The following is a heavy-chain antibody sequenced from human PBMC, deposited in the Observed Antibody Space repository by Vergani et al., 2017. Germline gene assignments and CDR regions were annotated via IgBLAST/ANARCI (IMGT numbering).Heavy chain of an antibody. CDR3: ARDWGGHYYDSSGYYYSYYYGMDV. D-gene: IGHD3-22*01. CDR1: GGSISSGSYY. V-gene: IGHV4-61*02. Sequence: QLHLQESGPGLVKPSQTLSLTCTVSGGSISSGSYYWSWIRQPAGKGLEWIGRIYTSGSTNYNPSLKSRVTISVDTSKNQFSLKLSSVTAADTAVYYCARDWGGHYYDSSGYYYSYYYGMDVWGQGTTVTVSS. J-gene: IGHJ6*02. CDR2: IYTSGST.